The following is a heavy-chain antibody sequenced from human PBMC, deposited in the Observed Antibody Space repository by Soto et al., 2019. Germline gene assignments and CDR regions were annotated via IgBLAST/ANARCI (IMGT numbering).Heavy chain of an antibody. CDR2: IPQEGSDG. CDR3: ARTRQSCTTSRCNDVYFDF. V-gene: IGHV3-7*03. Sequence: GGSLRLSCEVSGFTLSMYSMTRVRQAPGKGLEWVAKIPQEGSDGHYVDSVKGRFTISRDNAKNSVYLQMNSLRAEDTAVYYCARTRQSCTTSRCNDVYFDFWGRGTLVTVYS. D-gene: IGHD2-8*01. J-gene: IGHJ4*02. CDR1: GFTLSMYS.